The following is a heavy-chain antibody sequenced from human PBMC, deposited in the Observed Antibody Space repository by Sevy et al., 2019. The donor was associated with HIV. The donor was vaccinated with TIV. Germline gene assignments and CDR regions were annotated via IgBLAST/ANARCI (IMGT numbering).Heavy chain of an antibody. D-gene: IGHD2-2*01. J-gene: IGHJ4*02. V-gene: IGHV3-7*01. Sequence: GGSLRLSCAASGFTFSSYCMSWVRQAPGKGLEWVANIKQDGSEKYYVDSVKGRFTISKDNDKNSLYLQMNSLRAEDTAVYYCARAHRIVVVPAACDYWGQGTLVTVSS. CDR2: IKQDGSEK. CDR3: ARAHRIVVVPAACDY. CDR1: GFTFSSYC.